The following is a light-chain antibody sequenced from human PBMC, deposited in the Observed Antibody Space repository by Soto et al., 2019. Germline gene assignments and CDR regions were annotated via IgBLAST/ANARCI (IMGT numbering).Light chain of an antibody. J-gene: IGLJ1*01. CDR2: EVS. CDR3: SSYAGTNNLGV. V-gene: IGLV2-8*01. CDR1: SSDVGYYNY. Sequence: QSVLTQPPSASGSPGQSVTISCTATSSDVGYYNYVSWYQRHPGKAPKLMIYEVSKRPSGVPDRFSGSKSGNTASLTVSGLQDEDEADYYCSSYAGTNNLGVFGTGTKVTVL.